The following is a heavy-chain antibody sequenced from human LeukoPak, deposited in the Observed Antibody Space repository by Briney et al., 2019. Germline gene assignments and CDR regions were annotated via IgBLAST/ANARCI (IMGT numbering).Heavy chain of an antibody. CDR3: AKTEVWRWFDP. V-gene: IGHV3-30*18. CDR1: GFTFSSYG. CDR2: ISYDGSNK. Sequence: PGGSLRLSCAASGFTFSSYGMHWIRQAPGKGLEWVAVISYDGSNKYYADSVKGRFTISRDNSKNTLYLQMNSLRAEDTAVYYCAKTEVWRWFDPWGQGTLVTVSS. J-gene: IGHJ5*02. D-gene: IGHD3-3*01.